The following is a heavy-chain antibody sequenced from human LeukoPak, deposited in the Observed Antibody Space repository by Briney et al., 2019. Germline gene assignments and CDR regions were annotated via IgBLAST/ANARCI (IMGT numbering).Heavy chain of an antibody. CDR2: IYSGGST. J-gene: IGHJ4*02. V-gene: IGHV3-53*01. Sequence: GGSLRLSCAASGFTVSSNYMSWVRQAPGKGLEWVSVIYSGGSTYYADSVKGRFTISRDNSKNTLYLQMNSLRAEDTAVYYCAKHSLTYYYDSSGYYGPGDYWGQGTLVTVSS. D-gene: IGHD3-22*01. CDR3: AKHSLTYYYDSSGYYGPGDY. CDR1: GFTVSSNY.